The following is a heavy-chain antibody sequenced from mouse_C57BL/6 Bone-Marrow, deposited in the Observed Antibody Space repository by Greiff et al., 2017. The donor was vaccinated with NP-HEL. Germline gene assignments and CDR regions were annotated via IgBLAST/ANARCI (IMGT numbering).Heavy chain of an antibody. CDR1: GYTFTSYW. V-gene: IGHV1-74*01. J-gene: IGHJ3*01. CDR3: AIRRAFYYYGSSSWFAY. Sequence: QVQLQQPGAELVKPGASVKVSCKASGYTFTSYWMHWVKQRPGQGLEWIGRIHPSDSDTNYNQKFKGKATLTVDKSSSTAYMQLSSLTSEDSAVYYCAIRRAFYYYGSSSWFAYWGQGTLVTVSA. CDR2: IHPSDSDT. D-gene: IGHD1-1*01.